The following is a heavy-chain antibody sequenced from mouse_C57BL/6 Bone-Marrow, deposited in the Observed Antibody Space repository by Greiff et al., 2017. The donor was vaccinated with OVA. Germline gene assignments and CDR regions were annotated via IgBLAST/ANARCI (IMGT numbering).Heavy chain of an antibody. CDR1: GFSLSTSGMG. J-gene: IGHJ2*01. V-gene: IGHV8-12*01. D-gene: IGHD1-1*01. CDR3: ARSRILYYYGPYYFDY. Sequence: QVTLKESGPGILQSSQTLSLTCSFSGFSLSTSGMGVSWIRQPSGKGLEWLAHIYWDDDKRYNPSLKSRLTISKDTSRNQVFLKITSVDTADTATYYGARSRILYYYGPYYFDYWGQGTTLTVSS. CDR2: IYWDDDK.